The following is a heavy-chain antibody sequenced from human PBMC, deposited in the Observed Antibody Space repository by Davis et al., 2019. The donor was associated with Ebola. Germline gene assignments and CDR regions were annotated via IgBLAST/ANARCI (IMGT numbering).Heavy chain of an antibody. J-gene: IGHJ4*02. D-gene: IGHD3-3*01. V-gene: IGHV4-59*08. CDR3: ARQLTIFGVVYDY. Sequence: SETLSLTCAVYGGSISSYYWSWIRQPPGKGLEWIGYIYYSGSTNYNPSLKSRVTISVDTSKNQFSLKLSSVTAADTAVYYCARQLTIFGVVYDYWGQGTLVTVSS. CDR1: GGSISSYY. CDR2: IYYSGST.